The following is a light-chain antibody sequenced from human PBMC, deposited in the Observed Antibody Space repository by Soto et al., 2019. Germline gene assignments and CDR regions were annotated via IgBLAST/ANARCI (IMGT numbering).Light chain of an antibody. CDR3: ISYTGSSTSYV. CDR2: EGN. V-gene: IGLV2-14*02. Sequence: QSVLTQPASVSGSPGQSITISCTGTSRDVGGYNLVSWYQQHPGKAPKLMIYEGNKRPSGVSNRFSGSKSGNTASLTISGLQAEDEADYYCISYTGSSTSYVFGSGTKGTVL. J-gene: IGLJ1*01. CDR1: SRDVGGYNL.